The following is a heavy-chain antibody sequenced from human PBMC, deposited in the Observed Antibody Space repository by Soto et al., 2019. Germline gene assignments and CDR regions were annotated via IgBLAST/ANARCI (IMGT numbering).Heavy chain of an antibody. CDR3: ARSVRYFAWTTSNWFDP. CDR1: GGSFSGYY. V-gene: IGHV4-34*01. Sequence: SETLSLTCAVYGGSFSGYYWSWIRQPPGKGLEWIGEINHSGSTNYNPSLKSRVPISVDTSKNQFSLKLSSVTAADTAVYYCARSVRYFAWTTSNWFDPWGQGTLVTV. CDR2: INHSGST. D-gene: IGHD3-9*01. J-gene: IGHJ5*02.